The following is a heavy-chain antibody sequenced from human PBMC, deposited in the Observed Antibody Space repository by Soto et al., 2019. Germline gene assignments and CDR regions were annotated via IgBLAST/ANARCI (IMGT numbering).Heavy chain of an antibody. Sequence: PSETLSLTCAVSGYSISSGYYWGWIRQPPGKGLEWIGSIYHSGSTYYNPSLKSRVTISVDTSKNQFSLKLSSVTAADTAVYYCPRDGLPTASVHDYFEYFGQGMLLAVTS. CDR1: GYSISSGYY. CDR2: IYHSGST. V-gene: IGHV4-38-2*02. CDR3: PRDGLPTASVHDYFEY. D-gene: IGHD2-21*02. J-gene: IGHJ4*02.